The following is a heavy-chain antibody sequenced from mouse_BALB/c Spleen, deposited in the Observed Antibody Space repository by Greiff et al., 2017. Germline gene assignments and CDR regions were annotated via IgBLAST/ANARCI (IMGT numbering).Heavy chain of an antibody. CDR2: IYPGSGST. CDR1: GYTFTSYW. J-gene: IGHJ3*01. Sequence: LKQPGSELVRPGASVKLSCKASGYTFTSYWMHWVKQRHGQGLEWIGNIYPGSGSTNYDEKFKSKGTLTVDTSSSTAYMHLSSLTSEDSAVYYCTGPDFAYWGQGTLVTVSA. CDR3: TGPDFAY. V-gene: IGHV1S22*01.